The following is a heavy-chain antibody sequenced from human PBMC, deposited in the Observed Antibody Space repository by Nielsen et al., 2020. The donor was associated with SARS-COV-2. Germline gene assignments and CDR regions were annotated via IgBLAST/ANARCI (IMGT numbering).Heavy chain of an antibody. Sequence: ESLKISCAASGFTFSSYWMSWVRQAPGKGLEWIGEINHSGSTNYNPSLKSRVTISVDTSKNQFSLKLSSVTAADTAVYYCARTRGLLGYYFDYWGQGTLVTVSS. CDR1: GFTFSSYW. D-gene: IGHD1-26*01. CDR3: ARTRGLLGYYFDY. CDR2: INHSGST. V-gene: IGHV4-34*01. J-gene: IGHJ4*02.